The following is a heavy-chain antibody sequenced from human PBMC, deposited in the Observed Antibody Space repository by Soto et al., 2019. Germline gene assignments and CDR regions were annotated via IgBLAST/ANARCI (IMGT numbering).Heavy chain of an antibody. CDR2: IWYDGSNK. J-gene: IGHJ6*02. CDR3: ARVVPAAISYYGMDV. Sequence: QVQLVESGGGVVQPGRSLRLSCAASGFTFSSYGMHWVRQAPGKGLEWVAVIWYDGSNKYYADSVKGRFTISRDNSKNTLYLQMNSRRAEDTAVYYCARVVPAAISYYGMDVWGQGTTVTVSS. V-gene: IGHV3-33*01. D-gene: IGHD2-2*01. CDR1: GFTFSSYG.